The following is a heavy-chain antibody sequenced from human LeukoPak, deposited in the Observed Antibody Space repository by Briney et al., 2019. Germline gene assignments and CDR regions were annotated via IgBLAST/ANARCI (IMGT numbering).Heavy chain of an antibody. D-gene: IGHD2-2*01. CDR3: ARSFGYCSSTSCYSMGV. Sequence: ASVKVSCKASGYTFTGYYMHWVRQAPGQGLEWMGRINPNSGGTNYAQKFQGRVTITADESTSTAYMELSSLRSEDTAVYYCARSFGYCSSTSCYSMGVWGKGTTVTVSS. J-gene: IGHJ6*03. CDR1: GYTFTGYY. V-gene: IGHV1-2*06. CDR2: INPNSGGT.